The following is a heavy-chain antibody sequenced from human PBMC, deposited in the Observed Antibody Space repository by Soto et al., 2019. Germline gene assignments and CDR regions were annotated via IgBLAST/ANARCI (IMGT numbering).Heavy chain of an antibody. J-gene: IGHJ5*02. CDR3: ARARGGSSGYRNWFDP. CDR1: GGTFSSYA. D-gene: IGHD3-22*01. CDR2: IIPIFCTA. Sequence: GASVKVSCKASGGTFSSYAIIWVRQAPGQGLEWMGGIIPIFCTANYAQKFQGRVTITADESTSTAYMELSSLRSEDTAVYYCARARGGSSGYRNWFDPWGQGTLVTVSS. V-gene: IGHV1-69*13.